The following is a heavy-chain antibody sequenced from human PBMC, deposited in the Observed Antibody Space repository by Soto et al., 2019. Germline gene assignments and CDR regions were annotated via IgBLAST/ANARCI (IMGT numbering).Heavy chain of an antibody. CDR1: CGSISNGGYY. V-gene: IGHV4-31*03. J-gene: IGHJ5*02. CDR3: ARSVDP. CDR2: IYYSGRT. Sequence: QVQLQESGPGLVKPSQTLSLTCTVSCGSISNGGYYWRWLRQHPEKVPEWTGYIYYSGRTYYNPSPLSGVIMSVVTSKSQFSLKPSSMTAADTAVYYCARSVDPWGQGTLVTVS.